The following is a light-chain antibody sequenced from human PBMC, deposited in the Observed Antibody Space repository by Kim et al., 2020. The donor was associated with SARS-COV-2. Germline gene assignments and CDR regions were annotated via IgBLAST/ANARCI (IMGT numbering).Light chain of an antibody. CDR1: QSVSSN. V-gene: IGKV3-11*01. CDR3: QQGSNWPPT. Sequence: LSPGERATLSCGASQSVSSNLAWYQQRPGQAPRLLIYDASNRASGIPARFSGSGSGTDFTLTISSLEPEDFAVYYCQQGSNWPPTFGPGTKVDIK. CDR2: DAS. J-gene: IGKJ3*01.